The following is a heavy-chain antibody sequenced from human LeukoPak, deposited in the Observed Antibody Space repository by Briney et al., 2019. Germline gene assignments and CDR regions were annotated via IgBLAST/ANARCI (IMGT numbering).Heavy chain of an antibody. CDR2: IIPIFGIA. Sequence: SVKVSCKASGGTFSSYAISWVRQAPGQGLEWMGRIIPIFGIANYAQKFQGRVTITADKSTSTAYMELSSLRSEDAAVYYCAGGIAVAGIDYWGQGTLVTVSS. CDR3: AGGIAVAGIDY. V-gene: IGHV1-69*04. J-gene: IGHJ4*02. D-gene: IGHD6-19*01. CDR1: GGTFSSYA.